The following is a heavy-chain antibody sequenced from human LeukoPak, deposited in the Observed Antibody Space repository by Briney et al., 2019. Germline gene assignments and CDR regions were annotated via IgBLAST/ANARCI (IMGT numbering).Heavy chain of an antibody. D-gene: IGHD6-19*01. CDR1: GFTFSSYS. CDR3: ARLSGIAVAGTRVYGMDV. J-gene: IGHJ6*02. V-gene: IGHV3-21*01. Sequence: PGGSLRLSCAASGFTFSSYSMNCVRQAPGKGLEWVSSISSSSSYIYYADSVKGRFTISRDNAKNSLYLQMNSLRAEDTAVYYCARLSGIAVAGTRVYGMDVWGQGTMVTVSS. CDR2: ISSSSSYI.